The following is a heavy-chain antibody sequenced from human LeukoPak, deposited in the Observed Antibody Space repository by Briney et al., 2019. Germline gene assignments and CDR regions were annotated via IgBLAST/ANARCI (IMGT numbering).Heavy chain of an antibody. D-gene: IGHD2-15*01. Sequence: GGSLRLSCAASGFTFSSYNMNWVRQAPGKGLEWASYISDTGSTLYYADSVKDRFTISRDNAKNSLYLQMNSLRAEDTAVYYCARGYCRGGDCYSGIFHYWGQGTLVTVSS. J-gene: IGHJ4*02. CDR2: ISDTGSTL. V-gene: IGHV3-48*01. CDR1: GFTFSSYN. CDR3: ARGYCRGGDCYSGIFHY.